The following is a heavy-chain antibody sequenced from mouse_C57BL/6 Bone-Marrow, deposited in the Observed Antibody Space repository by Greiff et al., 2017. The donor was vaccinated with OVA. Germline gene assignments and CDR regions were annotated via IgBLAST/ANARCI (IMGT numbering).Heavy chain of an antibody. Sequence: VQLKESGPGLVQPSQSLSITCTVSGFSLTSYGVHWVRQPPGKGLEWLGVIWSGGSTDYNAAFISRLSISKDNSKSQVFFKMNSLQADDTAIYYCAKNNGLRDWYFDVWGTGTTVTVSS. V-gene: IGHV2-4*01. CDR3: AKNNGLRDWYFDV. CDR2: IWSGGST. J-gene: IGHJ1*03. CDR1: GFSLTSYG. D-gene: IGHD1-1*01.